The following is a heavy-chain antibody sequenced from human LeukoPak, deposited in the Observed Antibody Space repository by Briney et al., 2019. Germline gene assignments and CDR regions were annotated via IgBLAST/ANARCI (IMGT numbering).Heavy chain of an antibody. CDR3: ASGGLVDIWGAD. Sequence: GGSLRLSCAASGFTFSSYSMNWVRQAPGKGLEWVSYISSSSSTIYYADSVKGRFTISRDNAKNSLYLQMNSLRAEDTAVYYCASGGLVDIWGADWCQVTLVP. CDR2: ISSSSSTI. D-gene: IGHD5-12*01. CDR1: GFTFSSYS. V-gene: IGHV3-48*04. J-gene: IGHJ4*02.